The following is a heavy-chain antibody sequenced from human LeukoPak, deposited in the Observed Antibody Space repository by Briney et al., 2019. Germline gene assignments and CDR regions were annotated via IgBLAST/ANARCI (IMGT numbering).Heavy chain of an antibody. J-gene: IGHJ4*02. V-gene: IGHV3-7*01. CDR3: AKDSYSKGDF. Sequence: GGSLRLSCAASGFIFSDHYMDWVRQAPGKGLEWVANIKNDGAVKNYVDSVKGRFTISRDNAKNSLYLQMNSLRAEDAAVYYCAKDSYSKGDFWGQGVLVTVSS. CDR2: IKNDGAVK. D-gene: IGHD6-13*01. CDR1: GFIFSDHY.